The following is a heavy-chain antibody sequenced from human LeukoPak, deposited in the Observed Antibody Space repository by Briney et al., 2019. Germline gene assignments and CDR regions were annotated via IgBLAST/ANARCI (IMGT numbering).Heavy chain of an antibody. CDR1: GFTFSSYS. V-gene: IGHV3-21*01. CDR3: ARDWPLRSGSYSTAATSCDY. J-gene: IGHJ4*02. D-gene: IGHD1-26*01. Sequence: PGGSLRLSCAASGFTFSSYSMNWVRQAPGKGLEWVSSISSSSSYIYYADSVKGRFTISRDNAKNSLYLQMNSLRAEDTAVYYCARDWPLRSGSYSTAATSCDYWGQGTLVTVSS. CDR2: ISSSSSYI.